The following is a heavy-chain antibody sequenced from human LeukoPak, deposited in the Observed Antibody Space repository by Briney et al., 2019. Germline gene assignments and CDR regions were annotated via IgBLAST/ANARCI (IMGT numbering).Heavy chain of an antibody. V-gene: IGHV4-61*02. D-gene: IGHD5-12*01. CDR2: IYTSGST. J-gene: IGHJ4*02. CDR3: ARGRLRDY. CDR1: GGSISSGSYY. Sequence: PSETLSLTCTVSGGSISSGSYYWSWIRQPAGKGLEWIGRIYTSGSTNYNPSLKSRVTISVDTSKNQFSLKLSSVTAADTAVYYCARGRLRDYWGQGTLVTVSS.